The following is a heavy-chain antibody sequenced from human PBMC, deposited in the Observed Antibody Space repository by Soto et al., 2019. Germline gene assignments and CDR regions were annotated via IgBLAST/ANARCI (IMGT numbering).Heavy chain of an antibody. V-gene: IGHV3-30*03. CDR1: GFTFSVYG. D-gene: IGHD1-26*01. Sequence: QVQLVESGGGVVQPGRSQRRSCAASGFTFSVYGIHCVRQAPGKGLEWVGVISYDGGNKYYADSVKGRFTMARDNSKNTVYLQMNTLSSEDTAVYYCARDRGGSYYIWYFYLWGRGTLVNVSS. CDR3: ARDRGGSYYIWYFYL. J-gene: IGHJ2*01. CDR2: ISYDGGNK.